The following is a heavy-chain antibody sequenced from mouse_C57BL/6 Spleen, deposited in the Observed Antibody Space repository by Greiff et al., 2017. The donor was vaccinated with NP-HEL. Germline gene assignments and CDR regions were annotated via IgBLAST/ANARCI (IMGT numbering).Heavy chain of an antibody. J-gene: IGHJ1*03. CDR3: HYGSSPSYWYFDV. CDR2: IHPNSGST. V-gene: IGHV1-64*01. D-gene: IGHD1-1*01. Sequence: QVQLKQPGAELVKPGASVKLSCKASGYTFTSYWMHWVKQRPGQGLEWIGMIHPNSGSTNYNEKFKSKATLTVDESSSTAYMQLSSLTSEDSAVYYCHYGSSPSYWYFDVWGTGTTVTVSS. CDR1: GYTFTSYW.